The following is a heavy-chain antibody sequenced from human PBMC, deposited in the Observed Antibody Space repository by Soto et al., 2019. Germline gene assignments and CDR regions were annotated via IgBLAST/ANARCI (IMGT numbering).Heavy chain of an antibody. CDR1: GGTFSSYT. CDR3: ARRSYDYSDHNYYSYGMDV. CDR2: IIPILGIA. V-gene: IGHV1-69*02. D-gene: IGHD5-12*01. J-gene: IGHJ6*02. Sequence: QVQLVQSGAEVKKPGSSVKVSCKASGGTFSSYTISWVRQAPGQGLEWMGRIIPILGIANYAQKFQGRVTITADKSTSTAYMELSSLRSEDTAVYYCARRSYDYSDHNYYSYGMDVWGQGTTVTVSS.